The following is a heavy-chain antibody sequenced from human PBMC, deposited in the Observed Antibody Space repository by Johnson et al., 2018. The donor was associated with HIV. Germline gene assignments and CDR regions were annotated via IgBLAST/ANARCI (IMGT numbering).Heavy chain of an antibody. CDR2: ISYDGSNK. CDR1: GFTFSSYT. V-gene: IGHV3-30-3*01. D-gene: IGHD4-17*01. Sequence: VQLVESGGGLVQPGGSLRLSCVASGFTFSSYTMHWVRQAPGKGLEWVAVISYDGSNKYYADSVKGRFTISRDNSKNTLYLQMNSLSAEDTAVYYCARGRKTVTTVRPSAFDIWGQGTMVTVSS. J-gene: IGHJ3*02. CDR3: ARGRKTVTTVRPSAFDI.